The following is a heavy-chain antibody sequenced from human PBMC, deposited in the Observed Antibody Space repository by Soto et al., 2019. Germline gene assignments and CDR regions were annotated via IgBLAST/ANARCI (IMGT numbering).Heavy chain of an antibody. CDR1: GYTFTNND. Sequence: QVQLVQSGAELKRPGASVKVSCKASGYTFTNNDINWVRQATGQGLEWMGWMNPYSGNTGYAQKSQGSVSMTRDNSITPAYMELSSLRSEDTAVYYCVRAPLDYYSADYFDNWGQGTLVTVSS. D-gene: IGHD2-21*01. V-gene: IGHV1-8*01. CDR3: VRAPLDYYSADYFDN. CDR2: MNPYSGNT. J-gene: IGHJ4*02.